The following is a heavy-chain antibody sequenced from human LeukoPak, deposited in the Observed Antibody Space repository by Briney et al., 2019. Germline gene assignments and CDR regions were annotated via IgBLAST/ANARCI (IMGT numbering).Heavy chain of an antibody. D-gene: IGHD3-3*01. CDR3: ARDKGVVINYYYYYYMDV. J-gene: IGHJ6*03. CDR2: IYSGGST. CDR1: GFTVSSNY. Sequence: GGSLRLSCAASGFTVSSNYMSWVRQAPGKGLEWVSVIYSGGSTYYADSVKGRFTISRDNSKNTLYLQMNSLRAEDTAVYYCARDKGVVINYYYYYYMDVWGKGTTVTVSS. V-gene: IGHV3-53*01.